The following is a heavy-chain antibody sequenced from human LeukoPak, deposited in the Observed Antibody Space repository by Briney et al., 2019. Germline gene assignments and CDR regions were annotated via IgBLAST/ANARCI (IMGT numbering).Heavy chain of an antibody. J-gene: IGHJ4*02. CDR1: EFTFSSYA. D-gene: IGHD2-2*01. Sequence: PGGSLRLSCAASEFTFSSYALSWVRQPPGKGLEWVSTIGASGGSTYYADSVKGRFTISRDNSKNTLYLQVNSLRAEDTALYYCAKRGARVPATHYFEYWGQGTLVTVSS. V-gene: IGHV3-23*01. CDR3: AKRGARVPATHYFEY. CDR2: IGASGGST.